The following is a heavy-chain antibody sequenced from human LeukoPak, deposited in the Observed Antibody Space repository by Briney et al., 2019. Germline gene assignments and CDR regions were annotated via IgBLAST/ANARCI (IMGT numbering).Heavy chain of an antibody. CDR2: ISGSGGST. J-gene: IGHJ5*02. D-gene: IGHD6-13*01. CDR1: GFTFSSYA. CDR3: AKDVSRRIAAAGTSWFDP. Sequence: GGSLRLSCAASGFTFSSYAMSWVRQAPGKGLEWVSAISGSGGSTYYADSVKGRFTISRDNSKNTLYLQMNSLRAEDTAVYYCAKDVSRRIAAAGTSWFDPWGQGTLVTVSS. V-gene: IGHV3-23*01.